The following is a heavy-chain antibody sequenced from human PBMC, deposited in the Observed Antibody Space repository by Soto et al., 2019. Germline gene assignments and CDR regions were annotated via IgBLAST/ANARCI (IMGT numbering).Heavy chain of an antibody. D-gene: IGHD2-21*02. Sequence: QVQLQESGPGLVKPSQTLSLTCSVSGGSISSGGYYWSWIRQHPGKGLEWIAYIYYSGSTYYNPSLKRPVTISVDTSKNQFSLKLSAVTAADTAMYYCAREPCGGDCYGYYYHGMDVWGQGTTVTVSS. J-gene: IGHJ6*02. V-gene: IGHV4-31*01. CDR3: AREPCGGDCYGYYYHGMDV. CDR1: GGSISSGGYY. CDR2: IYYSGST.